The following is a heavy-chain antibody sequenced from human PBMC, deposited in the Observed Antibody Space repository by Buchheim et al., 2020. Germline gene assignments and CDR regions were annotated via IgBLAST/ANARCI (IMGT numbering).Heavy chain of an antibody. CDR2: ISSSGSTI. D-gene: IGHD3-3*01. J-gene: IGHJ6*02. CDR1: GFTFSSYE. Sequence: EVQLVESGGGLVQPGGSLRLSCAASGFTFSSYEXNWVRQAPGKGLEWVSYISSSGSTIYYADSVKGRFTXSRDNAKNSLYLQMNSLRVKDTAVYYCARGGGYDFWSGSNGMDVWGQGTT. CDR3: ARGGGYDFWSGSNGMDV. V-gene: IGHV3-48*03.